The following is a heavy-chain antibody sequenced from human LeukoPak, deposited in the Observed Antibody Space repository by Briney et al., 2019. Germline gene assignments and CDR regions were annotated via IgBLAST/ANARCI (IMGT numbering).Heavy chain of an antibody. CDR3: ARDLSGVTGYTYGRGIDY. CDR2: INSDGSST. Sequence: PGGSLRLSCAASGFTFSNYWMHWVRQAPGKGLVWVSRINSDGSSTSYADSMKGRFTISRDNAKNTLYLQMTSLRAEDTAVYYCARDLSGVTGYTYGRGIDYWGQGTLVTVSS. V-gene: IGHV3-74*01. J-gene: IGHJ4*02. CDR1: GFTFSNYW. D-gene: IGHD5-18*01.